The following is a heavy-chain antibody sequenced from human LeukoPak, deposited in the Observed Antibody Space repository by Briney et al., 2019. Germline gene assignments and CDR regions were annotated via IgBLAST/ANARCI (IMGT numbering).Heavy chain of an antibody. CDR2: INPNSGST. D-gene: IGHD3-10*01. CDR3: ARGGSGSYYMDV. Sequence: GASVKVSCKASGYIFTGYYMHWVRQAPGQGLEWMGWINPNSGSTNYAQKLQGRVTMTTDTSTSTAYMELRSLRSDDTAVYYCARGGSGSYYMDVWGKGTTVTISS. CDR1: GYIFTGYY. V-gene: IGHV1-2*02. J-gene: IGHJ6*03.